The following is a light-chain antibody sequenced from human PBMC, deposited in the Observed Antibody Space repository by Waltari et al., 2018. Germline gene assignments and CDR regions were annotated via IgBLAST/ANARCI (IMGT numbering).Light chain of an antibody. CDR1: QSVSSN. Sequence: EIVMTQSPATLSVSPGERATLSCRASQSVSSNLAWYQQKPGQAPRLRIYGASTRAHGIPARFSGSGSGTEFTLTISSLQSEDFAVYYCQQYNNWPLLTFGGGTKVEIK. CDR3: QQYNNWPLLT. V-gene: IGKV3-15*01. J-gene: IGKJ4*01. CDR2: GAS.